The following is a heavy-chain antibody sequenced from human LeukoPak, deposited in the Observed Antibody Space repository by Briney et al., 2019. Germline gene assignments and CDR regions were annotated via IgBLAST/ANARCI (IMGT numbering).Heavy chain of an antibody. Sequence: ESLRLSCAASGFTFSSYSMNWVRQAPGKGLEWVSSISSSSSYIYYADSVKGRFTISRDNAKNSLYLQMNSLRAEDTAVYYCARKLMVRGVIPYYYYMDVWGKGTTVTVPS. CDR3: ARKLMVRGVIPYYYYMDV. V-gene: IGHV3-21*01. J-gene: IGHJ6*03. D-gene: IGHD3-10*01. CDR1: GFTFSSYS. CDR2: ISSSSSYI.